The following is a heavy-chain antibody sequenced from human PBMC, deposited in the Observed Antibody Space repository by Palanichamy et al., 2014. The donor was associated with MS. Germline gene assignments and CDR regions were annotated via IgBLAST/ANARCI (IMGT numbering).Heavy chain of an antibody. CDR2: ISGSGGST. V-gene: IGHV3-23*01. CDR3: AKPPQRYTAGNY. J-gene: IGHJ4*02. CDR1: IHFSSYA. Sequence: EVQLLEVWGRLGTAWGVPETLLCSLWIHFSSYAMSWVRQAPGKGLEWVSAISGSGGSTYYADSVKGRFTISRDNSKNTLYLQMNSLRAEDTAVYYCAKPPQRYTAGNYWGQGTLVTVSS. D-gene: IGHD6-13*01.